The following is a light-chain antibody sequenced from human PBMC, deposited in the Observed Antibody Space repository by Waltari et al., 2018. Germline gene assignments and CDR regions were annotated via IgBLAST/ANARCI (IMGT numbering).Light chain of an antibody. J-gene: IGKJ2*02. CDR2: KAS. CDR1: QSIVSW. CDR3: QQYFSGCT. V-gene: IGKV1-5*03. Sequence: DIQMTHSPSTLSASVGDRVTITCRASQSIVSWVAWYQQKPGTAPKLLIDKASSLQSGVPSTFSGSGSGTDFTLTISSLQPDDFATYYCQQYFSGCTFGQGTNLEIK.